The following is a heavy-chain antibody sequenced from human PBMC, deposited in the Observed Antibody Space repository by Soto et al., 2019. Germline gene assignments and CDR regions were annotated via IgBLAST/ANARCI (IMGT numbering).Heavy chain of an antibody. CDR2: MHYTGFS. CDR3: ARGNYRNYYYYYYGMDV. CDR1: GDSVTSHY. D-gene: IGHD4-4*01. V-gene: IGHV4-59*02. Sequence: PSETLSLTCSFSGDSVTSHYLTWIRQSPEKGLEWIGYMHYTGFSHYNPSLKSRVTISVDTSKNQFSLKLSSVTAADTAVYYCARGNYRNYYYYYYGMDVWGQGTTVTVSS. J-gene: IGHJ6*02.